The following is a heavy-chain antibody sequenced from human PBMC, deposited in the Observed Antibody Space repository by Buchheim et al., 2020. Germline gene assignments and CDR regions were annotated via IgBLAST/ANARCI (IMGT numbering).Heavy chain of an antibody. Sequence: QLQLQESGPGLAKPSETLTLTCTVSGVSISSSGYSWDWIRQPPGKGLEWIGSIYYSGSTYYNPSLKSRVTISVDTSKNQFSLRLSSVTAADTAVYYCARHASNFIIDYWGQGTL. V-gene: IGHV4-39*01. CDR3: ARHASNFIIDY. J-gene: IGHJ4*02. CDR1: GVSISSSGYS. CDR2: IYYSGST. D-gene: IGHD1-1*01.